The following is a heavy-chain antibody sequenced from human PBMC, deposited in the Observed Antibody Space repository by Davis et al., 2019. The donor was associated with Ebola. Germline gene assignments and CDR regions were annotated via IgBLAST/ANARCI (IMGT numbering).Heavy chain of an antibody. J-gene: IGHJ3*02. Sequence: GGSLRLSCAASGFTFSSYAMNWVRQAPGKGLEWVSYISSSSTIYYADSVKGRFTISRDNAKNSLYLQMNSLRDEDTAVYYCARGPLLWFGDGAFDIWGQGTMVTVSS. CDR1: GFTFSSYA. V-gene: IGHV3-48*02. CDR2: ISSSSTI. CDR3: ARGPLLWFGDGAFDI. D-gene: IGHD3-10*01.